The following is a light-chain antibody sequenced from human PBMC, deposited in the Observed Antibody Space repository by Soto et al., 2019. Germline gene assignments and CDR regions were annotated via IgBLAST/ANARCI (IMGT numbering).Light chain of an antibody. Sequence: QSALTQPASMSGSPGQSITISCTGTSNDIGTYNYVSWYQRAPGRAPKLVIYDFYKRPSGVSSRFSGSKSGNTASLTISGLQAEDEANYYCSSFSRTTTPYVFGSGTKLTVL. CDR3: SSFSRTTTPYV. V-gene: IGLV2-14*01. CDR1: SNDIGTYNY. CDR2: DFY. J-gene: IGLJ1*01.